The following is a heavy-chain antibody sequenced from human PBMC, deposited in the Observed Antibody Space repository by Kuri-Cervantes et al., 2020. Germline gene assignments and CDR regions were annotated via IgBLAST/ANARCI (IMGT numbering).Heavy chain of an antibody. CDR3: ARDRGYNWNVEWFDP. J-gene: IGHJ5*02. CDR1: GLTLNSLCIIFSNYG. D-gene: IGHD1-1*01. Sequence: GGSLRLSCAGTGLTLNSLCIIFSNYGMLWVRQAPGKGLEWVAVISYDGSNKYYADSVKGRFTISRDNSKNSLYLQMNSLRAEDTAVYYCARDRGYNWNVEWFDPWGQGTLVTVSS. CDR2: ISYDGSNK. V-gene: IGHV3-30*03.